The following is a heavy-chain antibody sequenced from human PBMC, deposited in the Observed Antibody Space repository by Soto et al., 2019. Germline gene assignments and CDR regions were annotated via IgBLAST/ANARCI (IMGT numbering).Heavy chain of an antibody. V-gene: IGHV3-73*01. CDR3: TRLISAAQDY. Sequence: EVLLVESGGGLVQPGGSLKLSCEASGFVFKDSSIHWVRQASGKGLEWVGRIRDRAYNYATAYAASAKGRFTISRDDSNNKAYLQMDSLKAGDAAIYYCTRLISAAQDYWGQGTLVTVSS. D-gene: IGHD3-10*01. J-gene: IGHJ4*02. CDR2: IRDRAYNYAT. CDR1: GFVFKDSS.